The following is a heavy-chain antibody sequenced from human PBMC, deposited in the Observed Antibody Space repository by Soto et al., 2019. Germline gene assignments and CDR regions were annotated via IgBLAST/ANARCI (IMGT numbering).Heavy chain of an antibody. Sequence: SETLSLTCAVYGGYFSGYYWRRIRQPPGKGLEWIGEINHSGSTNYNPTLKSRVNISVDTSKNQFSLKLSSVSGADTAVYYCARFVAGTATGYYTRPQSTVFGYCGKGTPVTVFS. V-gene: IGHV4-34*01. CDR3: ARFVAGTATGYYTRPQSTVFGY. J-gene: IGHJ4*02. D-gene: IGHD3-3*01. CDR2: INHSGST. CDR1: GGYFSGYY.